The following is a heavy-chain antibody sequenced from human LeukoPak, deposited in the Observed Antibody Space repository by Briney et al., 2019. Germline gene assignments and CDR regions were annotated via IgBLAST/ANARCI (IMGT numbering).Heavy chain of an antibody. V-gene: IGHV3-7*01. CDR3: ARDGSGWSAY. J-gene: IGHJ4*02. CDR1: GGSFSGYY. CDR2: IKQDGSEI. D-gene: IGHD6-19*01. Sequence: ETLSLTCAVYGGSFSGYYWSWIRQPPGKGLEWVANIKQDGSEIYYVDSVKGRFTISRDNAKNSLYLQMNSLRAEDTAVYYCARDGSGWSAYWGQGTLVTVSS.